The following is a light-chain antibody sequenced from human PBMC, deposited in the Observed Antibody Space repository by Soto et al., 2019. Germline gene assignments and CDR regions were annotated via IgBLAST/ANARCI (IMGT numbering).Light chain of an antibody. CDR3: QXXSDWPLT. Sequence: EIVLTQSPATLSLSPGERVTLSCRASQSVSSYFAWYQQKPGLAPRLLIYDASTRAAGIPARFXXXXXGTXXXXXXXXXEPDDFAVYXXQXXSDWPLTXXGGTKVEXX. V-gene: IGKV3-11*01. CDR1: QSVSSY. J-gene: IGKJ4*01. CDR2: DAS.